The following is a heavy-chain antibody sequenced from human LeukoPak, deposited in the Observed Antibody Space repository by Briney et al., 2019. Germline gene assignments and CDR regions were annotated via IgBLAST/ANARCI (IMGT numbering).Heavy chain of an antibody. J-gene: IGHJ6*04. D-gene: IGHD3-10*02. CDR1: GFPFSAYA. Sequence: GGSLRLSCVASGFPFSAYAMSWVRQAPGKGLEWVSGIRGSGETTYYAESVKGRFIIQRDNSKNSLYLQMNSVRAEDTAVYYCAELGITMIGGVWGKGTTVTISS. CDR2: IRGSGETT. V-gene: IGHV3-23*01. CDR3: AELGITMIGGV.